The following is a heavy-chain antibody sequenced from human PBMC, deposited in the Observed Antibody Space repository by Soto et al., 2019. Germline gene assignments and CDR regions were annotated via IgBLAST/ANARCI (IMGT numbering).Heavy chain of an antibody. V-gene: IGHV4-34*01. CDR3: ARGLFSENYYSGGWYYFDS. CDR1: GGSFSGYS. D-gene: IGHD1-26*01. CDR2: INHSGST. J-gene: IGHJ4*02. Sequence: QVQLQQWGAGLLKPSETLSLTCAVYGGSFSGYSWTWIRQSPGKGLEWIGQINHSGSTNSNPSLKGPVTISLVTSRTQPSLEPTSATAAHTAVYYCARGLFSENYYSGGWYYFDSWGQGTLVTVSS.